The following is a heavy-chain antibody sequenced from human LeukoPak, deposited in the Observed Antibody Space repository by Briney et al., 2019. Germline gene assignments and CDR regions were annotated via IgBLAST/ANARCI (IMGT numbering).Heavy chain of an antibody. D-gene: IGHD3-9*01. CDR1: GYTFTELS. J-gene: IGHJ4*02. CDR2: FDPEDGET. Sequence: ASVKVSCKVSGYTFTELSMHWVRQAPGKGLEWMGGFDPEDGETIYAQKFQGRVTMTEDTSTDTAYMELSSLRSEDTAVYYCATVTGVEGRYFDYWGQGTLVTVSS. CDR3: ATVTGVEGRYFDY. V-gene: IGHV1-24*01.